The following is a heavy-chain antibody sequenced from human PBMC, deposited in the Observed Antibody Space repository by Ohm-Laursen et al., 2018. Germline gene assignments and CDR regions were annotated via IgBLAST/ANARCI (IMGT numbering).Heavy chain of an antibody. D-gene: IGHD1-26*01. CDR2: ISGSGATS. J-gene: IGHJ4*02. V-gene: IGHV3-23*01. Sequence: SLRLSCAATGFTFSSYAMSWVRQAPGKGLEWVSAISGSGATSYYADSLKGRFTISRDNSKNTLYLQMNSLGAEDTAVYYCAKGTDSGSYLHFDYWGQGTLVTVSS. CDR1: GFTFSSYA. CDR3: AKGTDSGSYLHFDY.